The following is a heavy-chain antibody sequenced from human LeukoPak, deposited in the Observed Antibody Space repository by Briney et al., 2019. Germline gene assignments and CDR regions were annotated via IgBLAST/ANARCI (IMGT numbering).Heavy chain of an antibody. J-gene: IGHJ3*02. CDR1: GGSISSSSYY. Sequence: SETLSLTCTVSGGSISSSSYYWGWIRQPPGKGLEWIGSIYYSGSTYYNPSLKSRVTISVDTSKNQFSLKLSSVTAADTAVYYCARDQGTYPGYSGYIQAFDIWGQGTMVTVSS. CDR2: IYYSGST. CDR3: ARDQGTYPGYSGYIQAFDI. D-gene: IGHD5-12*01. V-gene: IGHV4-39*07.